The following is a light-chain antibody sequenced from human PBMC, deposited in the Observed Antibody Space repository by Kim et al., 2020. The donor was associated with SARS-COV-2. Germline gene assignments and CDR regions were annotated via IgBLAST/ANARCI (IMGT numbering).Light chain of an antibody. V-gene: IGKV3-11*01. J-gene: IGKJ2*01. CDR3: QQRSNWPVT. CDR1: QSVSSY. Sequence: SLSPVERATHSCRASQSVSSYLAWYQQKPGQAPRLLIYDASNRATGIPARFSGSGSGTDFTLTISSLEPEDLAVYYCQQRSNWPVTFGQGTKLEI. CDR2: DAS.